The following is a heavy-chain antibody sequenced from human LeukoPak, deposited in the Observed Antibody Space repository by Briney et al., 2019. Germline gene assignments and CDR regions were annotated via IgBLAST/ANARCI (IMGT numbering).Heavy chain of an antibody. V-gene: IGHV1-2*04. J-gene: IGHJ4*02. CDR1: GYTFTGYY. D-gene: IGHD3-10*01. Sequence: GASVKVSCKASGYTFTGYYMHWVRQAPGQGLEWMGWINPNSGGTNYAKKFQGWVTMTRDTSISTAYMELSRLRSDDTAVYYCARADMVRGVPFDYWGQGTLVTVSS. CDR3: ARADMVRGVPFDY. CDR2: INPNSGGT.